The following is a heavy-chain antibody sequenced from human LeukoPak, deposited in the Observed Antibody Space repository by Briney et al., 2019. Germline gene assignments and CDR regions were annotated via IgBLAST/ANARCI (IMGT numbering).Heavy chain of an antibody. J-gene: IGHJ4*02. Sequence: KSGGSLRLSCAASGFNFGDYHMTWIRQRPGKGLEWVSDIHKGYGRIYYAESVKGRFTISRDNAKNSLFLQMSRLGPEDTAVYYCMRGAWGMPLDYWGQGTLVTVSS. D-gene: IGHD1-26*01. V-gene: IGHV3-11*04. CDR2: IHKGYGRI. CDR1: GFNFGDYH. CDR3: MRGAWGMPLDY.